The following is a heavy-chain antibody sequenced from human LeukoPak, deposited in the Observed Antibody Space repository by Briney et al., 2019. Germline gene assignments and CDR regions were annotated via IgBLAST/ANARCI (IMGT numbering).Heavy chain of an antibody. V-gene: IGHV3-21*01. CDR2: ISSSSSYI. Sequence: GGSLRLSCAASGFTFSSYSMNWVRQAPGKGLEWVSSISSSSSYIYYADSVKGRFTISRDNAKNSLYLQMNSLRAEDTAVYYCASNSIAARPGADAFDIWGQGTMVTVSS. CDR1: GFTFSSYS. CDR3: ASNSIAARPGADAFDI. J-gene: IGHJ3*02. D-gene: IGHD6-6*01.